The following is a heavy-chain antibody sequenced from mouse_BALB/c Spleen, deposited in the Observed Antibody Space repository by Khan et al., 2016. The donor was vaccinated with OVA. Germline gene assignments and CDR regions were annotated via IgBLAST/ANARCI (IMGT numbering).Heavy chain of an antibody. CDR3: ARPPYFSDGMVY. V-gene: IGHV9-3-1*01. CDR1: GYTFTNYG. CDR2: INTYTGEP. J-gene: IGHJ4*01. Sequence: QIQLVQSGPELKKPGETVKISCKASGYTFTNYGMNWVQQAPGKGLKWMGWINTYTGEPTYTDDFKGRFAFSLDTSASTAYLQINNLKNEDTATIFWARPPYFSDGMVYWGQGTSVTVSS. D-gene: IGHD2-10*01.